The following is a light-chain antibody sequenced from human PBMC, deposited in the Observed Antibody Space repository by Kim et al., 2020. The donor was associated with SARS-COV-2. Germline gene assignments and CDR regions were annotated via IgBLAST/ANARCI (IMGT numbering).Light chain of an antibody. CDR3: ATWDVSLHGCV. V-gene: IGLV1-44*01. CDR2: NVN. J-gene: IGLJ3*02. Sequence: GQRVITSSSVGSANVGRHFVTWYHKLPGTASNVFIYNVNLRPSAVPGRFSGSRSGTSASLAIRGLQSEDEADYYCATWDVSLHGCVFGGGTQLTV. CDR1: SANVGRHF.